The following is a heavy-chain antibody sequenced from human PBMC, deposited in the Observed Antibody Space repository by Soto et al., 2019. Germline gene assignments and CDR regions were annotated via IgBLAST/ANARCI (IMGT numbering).Heavy chain of an antibody. CDR2: ISNTAITD. V-gene: IGHV3-11*01. CDR1: GFSFSDYS. J-gene: IGHJ6*03. CDR3: ARELHHMLSPKHYYYYLDV. Sequence: ESGGDLVKPGGSLRLSCVASGFSFSDYSMTWMRQAPGGVLDFVAFISNTAITDYYADSVKGRFTISRDNARNSVYLQTDSLRAEDAAVYYCARELHHMLSPKHYYYYLDVWGTGTTVTVSS. D-gene: IGHD3-16*01.